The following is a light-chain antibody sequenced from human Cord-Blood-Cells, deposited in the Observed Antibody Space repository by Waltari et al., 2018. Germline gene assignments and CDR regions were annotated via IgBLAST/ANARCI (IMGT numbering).Light chain of an antibody. CDR3: QQSYSTPWT. CDR1: QSISSY. CDR2: AAS. V-gene: IGKV1-39*01. J-gene: IGKJ1*01. Sequence: DIQMTQSLSSLSASVGDRVTITCRASQSISSYLNWYQQKPGKAPKLLIYAASSLQSGVPSRFSGSGSGTDFTLTISSLQPEDFATYYCQQSYSTPWTFGQGTMVEIK.